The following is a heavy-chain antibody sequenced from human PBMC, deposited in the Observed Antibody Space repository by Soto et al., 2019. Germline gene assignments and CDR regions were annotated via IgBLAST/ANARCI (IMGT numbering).Heavy chain of an antibody. V-gene: IGHV4-61*01. J-gene: IGHJ4*02. Sequence: SETLSLTCTVSGGSVSSGSYYWSWIRQPPGKGLEWIGYIYYSGSTNYNPSLKSRVTISVDTSKNQFSLKLSSVTAADTAVYYCARAAVAGNLYLDYWGQGTLVTVSS. CDR3: ARAAVAGNLYLDY. CDR1: GGSVSSGSYY. CDR2: IYYSGST. D-gene: IGHD6-19*01.